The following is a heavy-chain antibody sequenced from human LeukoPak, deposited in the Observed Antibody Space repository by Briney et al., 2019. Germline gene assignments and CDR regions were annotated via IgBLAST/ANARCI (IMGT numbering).Heavy chain of an antibody. CDR2: TYYRSNTYN. Sequence: SQTLSLTCALSTDTVSTMFAAWNWPRQAPSRGREWLTRTYYRSNTYNEYAESVKSRVSVTADTSKNNFSLHLNSVTPEDRAVYYCARDWEQLNSYFGMDVWGQGTTVTVSS. D-gene: IGHD1/OR15-1a*01. CDR3: ARDWEQLNSYFGMDV. CDR1: TDTVSTMFAA. V-gene: IGHV6-1*01. J-gene: IGHJ6*02.